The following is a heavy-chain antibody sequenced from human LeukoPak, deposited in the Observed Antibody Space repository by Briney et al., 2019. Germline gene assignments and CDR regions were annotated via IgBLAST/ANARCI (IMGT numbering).Heavy chain of an antibody. CDR2: INHSGST. CDR3: ASVYIGY. Sequence: SETLSLTCAVYGGSFSGYYWSWLRQPPGKGLEWIGEINHSGSTNYNPSLKSRVIISVDTSKNQFSLKLSSVTAAERAVYYCASVYIGYWGQGTLVTVSS. D-gene: IGHD1-14*01. V-gene: IGHV4-34*01. J-gene: IGHJ4*02. CDR1: GGSFSGYY.